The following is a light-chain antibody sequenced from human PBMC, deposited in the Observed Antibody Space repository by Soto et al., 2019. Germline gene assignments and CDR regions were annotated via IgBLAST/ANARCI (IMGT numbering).Light chain of an antibody. CDR3: QQYGSSPIT. V-gene: IGKV3-20*01. J-gene: IGKJ5*01. CDR2: GAS. Sequence: EIVLTQSPGTLSLSPGDRATLSCRASQSVSSSYLAWYQQKPGQAPRLLIYGASTRATGIPDRFSGDGSVTHFTLTISRLEAEDFVMYYCQQYGSSPITFGQGTRLRL. CDR1: QSVSSSY.